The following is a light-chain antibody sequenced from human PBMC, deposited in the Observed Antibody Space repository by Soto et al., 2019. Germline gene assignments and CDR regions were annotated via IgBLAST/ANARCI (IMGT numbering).Light chain of an antibody. CDR3: QSYDSSLSGYV. CDR2: GNS. CDR1: SSKIGAGYD. Sequence: QSALTQPPSLSGAPGQRVTISCTGSSSKIGAGYDVHWYQQLPGTAPKPLLYGNSNRPSGVPDRFSGSKSGTSASLAITGLQAEDEADYYCQSYDSSLSGYVFGTGTKVTVL. J-gene: IGLJ1*01. V-gene: IGLV1-40*01.